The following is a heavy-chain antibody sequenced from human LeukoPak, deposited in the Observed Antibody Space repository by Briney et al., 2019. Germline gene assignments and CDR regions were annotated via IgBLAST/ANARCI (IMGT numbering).Heavy chain of an antibody. Sequence: GWSLRLSCAACGFTSGTSWMSWLRQAPGKGLEWVANINQDGSAQYYVDSVKGRFNISRDNAKSSLYLQMNSLRAEDTAVYYCARSARWGQGTLVTVSS. CDR2: INQDGSAQ. J-gene: IGHJ4*02. CDR1: GFTSGTSW. CDR3: ARSAR. V-gene: IGHV3-7*01.